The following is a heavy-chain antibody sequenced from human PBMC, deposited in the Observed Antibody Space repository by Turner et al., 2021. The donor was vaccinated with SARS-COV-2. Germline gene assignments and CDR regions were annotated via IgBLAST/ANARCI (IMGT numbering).Heavy chain of an antibody. CDR2: ISSSSSYI. CDR3: AMWTYYDSSGYSTQGFEL. CDR1: GFTFSSYR. D-gene: IGHD3-22*01. V-gene: IGHV3-21*01. J-gene: IGHJ3*01. Sequence: EVQLVESGGGLVKPGGSLRLSCAASGFTFSSYRMNWVRQDPGKGMEWVSSISSSSSYIYYADSVKGRFTISRDNAKNSLYLQMYRLRAEKRAVDYTAMWTYYDSSGYSTQGFELGGQGTMVTVSS.